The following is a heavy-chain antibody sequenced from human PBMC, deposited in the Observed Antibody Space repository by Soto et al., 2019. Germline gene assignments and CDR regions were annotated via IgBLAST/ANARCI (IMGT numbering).Heavy chain of an antibody. Sequence: GGSLRLSCAASGFTFSDYYMSWIRQAPGKGLEWVSYISSSGSTIYYADSEKGRFTISRDNAKNSLYLQMNSLRAEDTAVYYCARVGIAVAGTVPGYYYYGMDVWGQGTTVTVSS. J-gene: IGHJ6*02. D-gene: IGHD6-19*01. V-gene: IGHV3-11*01. CDR2: ISSSGSTI. CDR1: GFTFSDYY. CDR3: ARVGIAVAGTVPGYYYYGMDV.